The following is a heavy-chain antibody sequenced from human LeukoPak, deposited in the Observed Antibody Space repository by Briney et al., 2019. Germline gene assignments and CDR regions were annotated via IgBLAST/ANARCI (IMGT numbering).Heavy chain of an antibody. CDR3: ARGLAAADGGVFDY. D-gene: IGHD6-13*01. Sequence: SETLSLTCSVSGYFISSGYYWGWIRQPPGKVLEWIGTIYHSGSTYYTDYNPSLKSRVTISVDTSKNQFSLKLSSLTAADMAVYYCARGLAAADGGVFDYWGQGTLVTVSS. V-gene: IGHV4-38-2*02. CDR1: GYFISSGYY. CDR2: IYHSGST. J-gene: IGHJ4*02.